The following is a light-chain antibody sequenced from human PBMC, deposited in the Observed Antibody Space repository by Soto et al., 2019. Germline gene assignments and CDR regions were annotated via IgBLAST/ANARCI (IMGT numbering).Light chain of an antibody. CDR1: QSISTR. CDR2: KAS. CDR3: QQYNSYPLT. J-gene: IGKJ4*01. V-gene: IGKV1-5*03. Sequence: DIQMTQSPSTLSASVGDRVTNTCRASQSISTRLAWYQQKPGKAPNLLMYKASSLESGVPSRFSGSGSGTEFTLTISSLQPDDFANYYCQQYNSYPLTFGGGTKVEIK.